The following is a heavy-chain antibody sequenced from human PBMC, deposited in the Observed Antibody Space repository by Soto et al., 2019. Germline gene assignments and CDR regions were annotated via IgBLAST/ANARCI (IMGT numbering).Heavy chain of an antibody. CDR2: ISGSGGST. CDR1: GFTFSSYA. CDR3: ANRTPYSSGWYADYFDY. V-gene: IGHV3-23*01. J-gene: IGHJ4*02. D-gene: IGHD6-19*01. Sequence: GGSLRLSCAASGFTFSSYAMSWVRQAPGKGLEWVSAISGSGGSTYYADSVKGRFTISRDNSKNTLYLQMNSLRAEDTAVYYCANRTPYSSGWYADYFDYWGQGTLVTVSS.